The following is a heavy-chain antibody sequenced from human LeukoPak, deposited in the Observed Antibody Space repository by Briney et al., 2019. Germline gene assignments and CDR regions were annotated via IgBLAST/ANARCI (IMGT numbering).Heavy chain of an antibody. CDR2: ISSSSSTI. CDR3: ARAEDIAVATPFDP. Sequence: PGGSLRLSCAASGFTFRSYSMNWVRQAPGKGLEGVSYISSSSSTISYAGSVKARFTISRDNAKNSLYLQMNSLRAEDTAVYYCARAEDIAVATPFDPWGQGTLVTVSS. J-gene: IGHJ5*02. D-gene: IGHD6-19*01. V-gene: IGHV3-48*01. CDR1: GFTFRSYS.